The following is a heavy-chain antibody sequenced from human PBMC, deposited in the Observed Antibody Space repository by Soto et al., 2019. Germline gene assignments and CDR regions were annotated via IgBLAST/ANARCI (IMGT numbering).Heavy chain of an antibody. Sequence: SQTLSLTCAISGDSVSSNSAAWNWIRQSPSRGLEWLGRTYYRSKWYNDYAVSVKRRITINPETSKNQYSLQLNSVTPEDTAVYYCARAGSGQYCYYYYYMDVWGKGTTVTVSS. CDR2: TYYRSKWYN. V-gene: IGHV6-1*01. CDR1: GDSVSSNSAA. CDR3: ARAGSGQYCYYYYYMDV. D-gene: IGHD2-15*01. J-gene: IGHJ6*03.